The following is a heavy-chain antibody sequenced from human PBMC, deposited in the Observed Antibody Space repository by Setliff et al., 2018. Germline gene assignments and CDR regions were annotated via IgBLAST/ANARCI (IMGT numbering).Heavy chain of an antibody. V-gene: IGHV4-61*09. Sequence: NPSETLSLTCTVSGGSISSDSHYWAWVRQPAGKGLELIGQIYSNGRTYYNPSLKSRLTISLDTSKNQFSLRLNSMTAADTAVYYCARGITSGGYWGQRFLYLDVWGRGTTVTSP. D-gene: IGHD3-22*01. J-gene: IGHJ6*03. CDR3: ARGITSGGYWGQRFLYLDV. CDR1: GGSISSDSHY. CDR2: IYSNGRT.